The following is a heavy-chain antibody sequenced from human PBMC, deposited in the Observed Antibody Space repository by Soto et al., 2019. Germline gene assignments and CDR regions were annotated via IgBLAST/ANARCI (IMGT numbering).Heavy chain of an antibody. CDR2: ISGRVNST. D-gene: IGHD2-15*01. CDR1: GFAFGTYV. CDR3: AKDIRSSGGRSPFDL. V-gene: IGHV3-23*01. J-gene: IGHJ4*02. Sequence: EVQLLESGGGLVQPGGSLRLSCEASGFAFGTYVMSWVRQAPGKGLEWVSAISGRVNSTYYADSVKGRFTIYRDNAKNTLYLQMTSLRAEDTAVYYCAKDIRSSGGRSPFDLWGQGTLVTVSS.